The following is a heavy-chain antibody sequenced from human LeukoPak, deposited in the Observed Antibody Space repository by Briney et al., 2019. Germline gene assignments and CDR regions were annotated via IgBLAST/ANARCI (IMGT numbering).Heavy chain of an antibody. CDR3: ARDVAGSGFFDY. V-gene: IGHV4-31*03. J-gene: IGHJ4*02. CDR2: IYYSGST. D-gene: IGHD6-19*01. CDR1: GGSISSGGYY. Sequence: SESLSLTCTVSGGSISSGGYYWSWLRQHPGKGLEWIGYIYYSGSTYYNPSLKSRVTISVDTSKNQFSLKLSSVTAADTAVYYCARDVAGSGFFDYWGQGTLVTVSS.